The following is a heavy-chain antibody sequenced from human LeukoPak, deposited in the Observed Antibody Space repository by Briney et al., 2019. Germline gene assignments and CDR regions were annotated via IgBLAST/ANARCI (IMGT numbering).Heavy chain of an antibody. Sequence: PGGSLRLSCAASGFIFSSHSMNWVRQAPGKGLEWVSYISGSSTTIDYADSAKGRVIISRDNAKKSLYLQMNNLRAEDTAVYYCARDQDWAFDYWGQGILVTVSS. V-gene: IGHV3-48*01. CDR1: GFIFSSHS. J-gene: IGHJ4*02. D-gene: IGHD3/OR15-3a*01. CDR2: ISGSSTTI. CDR3: ARDQDWAFDY.